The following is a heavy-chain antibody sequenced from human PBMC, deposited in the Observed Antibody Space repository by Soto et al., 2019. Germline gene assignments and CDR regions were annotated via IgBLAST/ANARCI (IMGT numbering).Heavy chain of an antibody. J-gene: IGHJ6*02. D-gene: IGHD3-10*01. V-gene: IGHV1-18*01. Sequence: ASVKVSCKASGFTFSNYGLNWVRQAPGQGLEWMGWVSANNGHTNYAQNLQGRVSMTTDTSTSTAYMELRGLTFDDTAVYYCAIDIERVTEEQLFDYHAMYVWGQGTTGTVS. CDR2: VSANNGHT. CDR1: GFTFSNYG. CDR3: AIDIERVTEEQLFDYHAMYV.